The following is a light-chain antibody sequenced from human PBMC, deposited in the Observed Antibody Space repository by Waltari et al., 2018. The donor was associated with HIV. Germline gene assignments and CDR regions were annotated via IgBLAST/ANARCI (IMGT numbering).Light chain of an antibody. CDR3: QVWDSSSDAYV. CDR2: YDS. CDR1: NIGSKS. Sequence: SYVLAQPPSVSVAPGKTARITCGGNNIGSKSVHWYQQKPGQAPVVVIYYDSDRPSGIPERCSGSNSVNTATPTISRVEAGDEADYYCQVWDSSSDAYVFGTGTKVTVL. J-gene: IGLJ1*01. V-gene: IGLV3-21*04.